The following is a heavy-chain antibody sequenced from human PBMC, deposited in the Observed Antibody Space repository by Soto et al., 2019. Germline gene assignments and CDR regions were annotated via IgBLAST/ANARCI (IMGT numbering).Heavy chain of an antibody. CDR2: ISSSSSTI. CDR1: GFTFSSYS. J-gene: IGHJ4*02. Sequence: GGSLRLSCAASGFTFSSYSMNWVRQAPGKGLEWVSYISSSSSTIYYADSVKGRFTISRDNAKNSLYLQMNSLRDEDTAVYYCARDSPTKPGYYFDYWGQGTLVTVSS. D-gene: IGHD2-2*01. CDR3: ARDSPTKPGYYFDY. V-gene: IGHV3-48*02.